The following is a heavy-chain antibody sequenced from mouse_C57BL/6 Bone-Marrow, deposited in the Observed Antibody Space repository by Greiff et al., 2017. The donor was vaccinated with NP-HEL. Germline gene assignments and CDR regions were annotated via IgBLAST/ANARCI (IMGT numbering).Heavy chain of an antibody. CDR3: ARLPYYYGSRAWCAY. D-gene: IGHD1-1*01. CDR2: ISSGGSYT. Sequence: EVKLVESGGDLVKPGGSLKLSCAASGFTFSSYGMSWVRQTPDTRLEWVATISSGGSYTYYPDSVKGRFTISRDNAKNTLYLQMSSLKSEDTARYYGARLPYYYGSRAWCAYWGQGTLVTVSA. CDR1: GFTFSSYG. V-gene: IGHV5-6*01. J-gene: IGHJ3*01.